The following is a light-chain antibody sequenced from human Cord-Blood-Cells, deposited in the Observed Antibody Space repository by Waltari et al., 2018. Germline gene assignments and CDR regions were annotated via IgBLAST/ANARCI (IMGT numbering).Light chain of an antibody. CDR1: SSAVGSYNL. CDR3: CSYAGSSYV. V-gene: IGLV2-23*01. Sequence: QSALTQPAPASGSPGQSITISCPGTSSAVGSYNLVSCYQQHPGKAPKPMFYAGSKRPSGVSNRFSGSKSGNTASLTISGRQAEDEADYYCCSYAGSSYVFGTGTKVTVL. CDR2: AGS. J-gene: IGLJ1*01.